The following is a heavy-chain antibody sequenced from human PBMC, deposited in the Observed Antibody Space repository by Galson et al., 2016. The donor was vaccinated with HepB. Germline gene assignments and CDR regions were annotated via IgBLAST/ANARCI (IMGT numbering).Heavy chain of an antibody. CDR3: ARILGYSSRWPLGNGMDV. CDR1: GFSLSTSGMC. V-gene: IGHV2-70*01. J-gene: IGHJ6*02. CDR2: IDWDDDK. Sequence: PALVKPTQTLTLTCTFSGFSLSTSGMCVSWIRQPPGKALEWLALIDWDDDKYYSTSLKTRPTIFKDTSKNQVVLTMTNVDPVDTATYYCARILGYSSRWPLGNGMDVWGQGTTVAVSS. D-gene: IGHD6-13*01.